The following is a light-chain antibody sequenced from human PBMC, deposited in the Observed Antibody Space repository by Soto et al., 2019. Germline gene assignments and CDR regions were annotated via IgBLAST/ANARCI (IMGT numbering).Light chain of an antibody. CDR3: QQYGSWT. J-gene: IGKJ1*01. CDR2: GTS. CDR1: QTISSNN. V-gene: IGKV3-20*01. Sequence: EIVLTQSPGTLSVSPGERATLSCRASQTISSNNLACYQQKPGQAPSLLIYGTSSRATGIPDRFSGSGSGTDFTLTISRLEPEDSAIYYCQQYGSWTFGQGTKVEIK.